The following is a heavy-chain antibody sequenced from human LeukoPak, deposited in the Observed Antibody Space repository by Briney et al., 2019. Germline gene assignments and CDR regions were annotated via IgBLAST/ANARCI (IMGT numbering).Heavy chain of an antibody. V-gene: IGHV3-23*01. Sequence: GGSLRLSCAASGFTFSSYAMSWVRQAPGKGREWVSAISGSGGSTYYADSVKGRFTISRDNSKNTLYLQMNSLRAEDTAVYYCAKGGYCSSTSCHPYYYYYYMDVWGKGTTVTVSS. D-gene: IGHD2-2*01. CDR2: ISGSGGST. J-gene: IGHJ6*03. CDR1: GFTFSSYA. CDR3: AKGGYCSSTSCHPYYYYYYMDV.